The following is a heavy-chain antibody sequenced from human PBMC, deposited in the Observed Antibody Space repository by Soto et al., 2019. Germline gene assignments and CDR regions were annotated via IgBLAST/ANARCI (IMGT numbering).Heavy chain of an antibody. D-gene: IGHD2-2*01. CDR1: GFTFSSYA. CDR2: ISGSGGST. J-gene: IGHJ4*02. V-gene: IGHV3-23*01. Sequence: GESLKISCAASGFTFSSYAMSWVRQAPGKGLEWVSAISGSGGSTYYADSVKGRFTISRDNSKNTLYLQMNSLRAEDTAVYYCAKGPDIVVVPAATRFDYWGQGTLVTVSS. CDR3: AKGPDIVVVPAATRFDY.